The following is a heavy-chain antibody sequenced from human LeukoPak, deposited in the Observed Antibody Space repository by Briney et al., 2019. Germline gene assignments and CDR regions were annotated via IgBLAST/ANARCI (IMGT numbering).Heavy chain of an antibody. J-gene: IGHJ4*02. Sequence: GGSLRLPCAASEFTFNNAWLSRVRQAPGKGLEWVGRIKSNTDGETTNYAAPVKGRFTISRDDSKNTLYLQMDSLKTEDTAVYYCTTANNGWYGANWGQGTLVTVSS. CDR1: EFTFNNAW. CDR2: IKSNTDGETT. CDR3: TTANNGWYGAN. D-gene: IGHD6-19*01. V-gene: IGHV3-15*01.